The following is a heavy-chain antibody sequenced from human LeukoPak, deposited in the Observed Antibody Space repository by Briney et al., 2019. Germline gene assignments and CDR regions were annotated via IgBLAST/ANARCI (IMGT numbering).Heavy chain of an antibody. D-gene: IGHD6-6*01. V-gene: IGHV4-39*07. CDR3: ARVGIAARWGLDY. J-gene: IGHJ4*02. Sequence: PSETLSLACTVSGGSIRSSYYYWGWIRQPPGKGLEWIGSIYDSGSTYYNPSLKSRVTISVDTSKNQFSLKLSSVTAADTAVYYCARVGIAARWGLDYWGQGTLVTVSS. CDR1: GGSIRSSYYY. CDR2: IYDSGST.